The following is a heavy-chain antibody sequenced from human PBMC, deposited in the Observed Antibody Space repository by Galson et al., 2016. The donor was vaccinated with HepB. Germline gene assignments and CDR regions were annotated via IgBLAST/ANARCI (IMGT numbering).Heavy chain of an antibody. D-gene: IGHD3-3*01. Sequence: SETLSLTCTVSGGSIRSYYWSWIRQPPGKGLEWIGYIYYTGSTNYNPSLRSRVTLSVDASKNQFSLKVTSVTAADTAMYFCARTRAIFGIAPFDNWGQGTLVTVSS. V-gene: IGHV4-59*01. CDR1: GGSIRSYY. CDR3: ARTRAIFGIAPFDN. CDR2: IYYTGST. J-gene: IGHJ4*02.